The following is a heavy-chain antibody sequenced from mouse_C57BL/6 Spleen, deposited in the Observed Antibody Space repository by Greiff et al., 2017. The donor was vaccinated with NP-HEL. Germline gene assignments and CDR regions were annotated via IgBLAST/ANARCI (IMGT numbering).Heavy chain of an antibody. CDR2: ISSGSSTI. V-gene: IGHV5-17*01. CDR3: ARGGGYYYFDG. D-gene: IGHD2-3*01. CDR1: GFTFSDYG. Sequence: DVMLVESGGGLVKPGGSLKLSCAASGFTFSDYGMHWVRQAPEKGLEWVAYISSGSSTISYAETLKGRFTISRDKANSTLFLQMTSLRSEDTAMYYCARGGGYYYFDGWGPGTTVTVSS. J-gene: IGHJ2*01.